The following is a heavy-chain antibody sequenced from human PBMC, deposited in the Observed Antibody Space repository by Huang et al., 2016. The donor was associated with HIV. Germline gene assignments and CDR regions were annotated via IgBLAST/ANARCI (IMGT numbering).Heavy chain of an antibody. D-gene: IGHD3-3*01. Sequence: EVLLLASGGGLVQPGGSLRLSCVASGFTFSSYAMSWVRQAPGKGLEWVSGITDGINNRYYAHSVKGRFAVSRDDSTNTLYLQMNSLRAEDTAVYYCAKDADTSGYDVLGPFGSWGQGTLVTVSS. CDR2: ITDGINNR. CDR3: AKDADTSGYDVLGPFGS. J-gene: IGHJ4*02. V-gene: IGHV3-23*01. CDR1: GFTFSSYA.